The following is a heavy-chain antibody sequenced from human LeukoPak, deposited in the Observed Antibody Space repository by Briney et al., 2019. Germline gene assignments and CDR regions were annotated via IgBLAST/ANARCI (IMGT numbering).Heavy chain of an antibody. V-gene: IGHV3-7*01. J-gene: IGHJ5*02. D-gene: IGHD6-13*01. Sequence: GGSLRLSCAASGFTFSSYWMSWVRQAPGKGLEWVANVKQDGSEKYYVDSVKGRFTISRDNSKNTLYLQMNSLRAEDTAVYYCARDLAAGGFDPWGQGTLVTVSS. CDR3: ARDLAAGGFDP. CDR1: GFTFSSYW. CDR2: VKQDGSEK.